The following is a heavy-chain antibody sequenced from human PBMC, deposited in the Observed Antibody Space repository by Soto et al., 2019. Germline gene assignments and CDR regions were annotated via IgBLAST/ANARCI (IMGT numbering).Heavy chain of an antibody. V-gene: IGHV1-18*01. CDR1: GYTFTSYG. CDR2: ISDYNGNT. CDR3: ARDLGHYYDSSGYYQFDY. Sequence: QVQLVQSGAEVKKPGASVKVSCKASGYTFTSYGISWVRQAPGQGLEWMGWISDYNGNTNYAQKLQGGVNMTTDTSMRTVYMELRSLRSVDTAVYYCARDLGHYYDSSGYYQFDYWGQGTLVTVSS. J-gene: IGHJ4*02. D-gene: IGHD3-22*01.